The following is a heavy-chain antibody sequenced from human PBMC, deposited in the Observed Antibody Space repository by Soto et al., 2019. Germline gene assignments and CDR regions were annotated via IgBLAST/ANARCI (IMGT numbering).Heavy chain of an antibody. Sequence: QVQLQESGPGLVKPSETLSLTCTVSGGSISSYYWSWIRQPPGKGLEWIGYIYYSGRTNYNPSLKSRVTISVDTYKNQFSLKVNSVTAADTAVYYCARDRGGVIDYWGQGTLVTVSS. CDR2: IYYSGRT. V-gene: IGHV4-59*01. J-gene: IGHJ4*02. CDR3: ARDRGGVIDY. CDR1: GGSISSYY. D-gene: IGHD3-16*02.